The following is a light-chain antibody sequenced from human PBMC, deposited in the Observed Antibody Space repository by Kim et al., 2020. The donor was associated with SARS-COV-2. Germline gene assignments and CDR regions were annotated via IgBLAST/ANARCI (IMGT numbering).Light chain of an antibody. J-gene: IGKJ4*01. Sequence: SPGERATLSCRASQTVTNNWLAWFQQKPGQAPRLLIDAVSSRATGIPDRFSGSGSGTDFTLTINRLEPEDFAVYYCQQSSHSPLTFGGGTKVDIK. CDR1: QTVTNNW. CDR3: QQSSHSPLT. V-gene: IGKV3-20*01. CDR2: AVS.